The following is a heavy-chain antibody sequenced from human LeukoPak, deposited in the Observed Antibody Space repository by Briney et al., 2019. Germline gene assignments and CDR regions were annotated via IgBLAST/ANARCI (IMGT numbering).Heavy chain of an antibody. J-gene: IGHJ4*02. Sequence: ASVKVSCKPSGYTFTNYALHVLRQAPGQRLEWMGWTNVATANTRFSQDFPGRLTITIDTSASRAYMELSSLRSEDTAVYYCARSPGGNARTWLDYWGQGPLVTVS. CDR2: TNVATANT. V-gene: IGHV1-3*02. CDR3: ARSPGGNARTWLDY. D-gene: IGHD4-23*01. CDR1: GYTFTNYA.